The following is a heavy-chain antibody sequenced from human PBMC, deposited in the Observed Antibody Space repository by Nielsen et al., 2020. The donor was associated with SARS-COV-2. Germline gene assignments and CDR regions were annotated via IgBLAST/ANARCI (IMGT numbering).Heavy chain of an antibody. Sequence: SETLSLTCTVSGGSISSYYWSWIRQPPGKGLEWMGYIYYSGSTYYNPSLKSRVTISVDTSKNQFSLKLSSVTAADTAVYYCARHNPAPKFISGYYYDYYYYYGMDVWGQGTTVTVSS. D-gene: IGHD3-22*01. CDR2: IYYSGST. CDR1: GGSISSYY. J-gene: IGHJ6*02. CDR3: ARHNPAPKFISGYYYDYYYYYGMDV. V-gene: IGHV4-59*08.